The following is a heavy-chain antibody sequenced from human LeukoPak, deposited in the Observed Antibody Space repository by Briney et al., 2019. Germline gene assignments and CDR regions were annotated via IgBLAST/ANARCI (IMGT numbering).Heavy chain of an antibody. V-gene: IGHV3-23*01. CDR1: GFTFSSYA. CDR3: AKASPTYYDFWSGYPVDY. CDR2: ISGSGGST. D-gene: IGHD3-3*01. J-gene: IGHJ4*02. Sequence: GGSLRLSCAASGFTFSSYAMSWVRQAPGKGLEGVSAISGSGGSTYYADSVKGRFTISRDNSKNTLYLQMNSLRAEDTAVYYCAKASPTYYDFWSGYPVDYWGQGTLVTVSS.